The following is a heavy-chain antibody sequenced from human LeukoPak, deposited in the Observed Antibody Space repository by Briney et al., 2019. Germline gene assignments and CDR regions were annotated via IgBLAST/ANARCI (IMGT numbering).Heavy chain of an antibody. CDR3: ARLVATIRDIYYYYGMDV. CDR2: IYPGDSDT. CDR1: GYSFTSYW. Sequence: GESLKISCKGSGYSFTSYWIGWVRQMPGKGLEWMGIIYPGDSDTRYSPSFQGQVTISADKSIGTAYLQWSSLKASDTAMYYCARLVATIRDIYYYYGMDVWGQGTTVTVSS. D-gene: IGHD5-12*01. J-gene: IGHJ6*02. V-gene: IGHV5-51*01.